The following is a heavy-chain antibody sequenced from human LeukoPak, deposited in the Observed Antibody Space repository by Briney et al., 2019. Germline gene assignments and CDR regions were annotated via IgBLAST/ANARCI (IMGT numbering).Heavy chain of an antibody. CDR3: AKYYYGSGNHYAFDI. J-gene: IGHJ3*02. D-gene: IGHD3-10*01. CDR2: IDGDGDDK. CDR1: GFTFSSYA. Sequence: GGSLRLSCAASGFTFSSYAMAWVRQAPGKGPEWVSSIDGDGDDKYYADFVKGRFTISRDNSKNTLYVQMNSLRAEDKAQYFCAKYYYGSGNHYAFDIWGQGTMVTVS. V-gene: IGHV3-23*01.